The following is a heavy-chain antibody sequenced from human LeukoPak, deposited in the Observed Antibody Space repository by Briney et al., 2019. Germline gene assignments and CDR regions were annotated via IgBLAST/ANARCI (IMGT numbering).Heavy chain of an antibody. D-gene: IGHD3-22*01. CDR2: IYTSGST. V-gene: IGHV4-61*02. CDR3: ARGLHYYYDSSGYPEYFQH. J-gene: IGHJ1*01. Sequence: SQALSLTCTVSGGSISSGSYYWSWIRQSAGKGLEWIGRIYTSGSTNYNPSLKSRVTMSVDTSKNQFSLKLSSVTAADTAVYYCARGLHYYYDSSGYPEYFQHWGQGTLVTVSS. CDR1: GGSISSGSYY.